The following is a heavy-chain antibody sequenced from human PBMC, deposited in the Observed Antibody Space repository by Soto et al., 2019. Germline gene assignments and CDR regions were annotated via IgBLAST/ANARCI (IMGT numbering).Heavy chain of an antibody. D-gene: IGHD3-10*01. CDR3: ARDQVRYYGSGSYWPGDYYYGMGV. V-gene: IGHV1-69*04. J-gene: IGHJ6*02. CDR1: GGTFSSYT. Sequence: SVKVSCKASGGTFSSYTISWVRQAPGQGLEWMGRIIPILGIANYAQKFQGRVTITADKSTSTAYMELSSLRSEDTAVYYCARDQVRYYGSGSYWPGDYYYGMGVWGQ. CDR2: IIPILGIA.